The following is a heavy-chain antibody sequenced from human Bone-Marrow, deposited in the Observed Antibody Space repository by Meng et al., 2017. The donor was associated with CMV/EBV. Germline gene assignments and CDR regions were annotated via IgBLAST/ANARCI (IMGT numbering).Heavy chain of an antibody. V-gene: IGHV1-18*01. J-gene: IGHJ4*02. Sequence: ASVKVSCKASGYTFSSYAISWVRQAPGQGLEWMGWISAYNGNTNYAQKLQGRVTMTTDTSTSTAYMELRSLRSDDTAVYYCARDSPWWEPYYFDYWGQGTLVTVSS. CDR1: GYTFSSYA. CDR2: ISAYNGNT. D-gene: IGHD1-26*01. CDR3: ARDSPWWEPYYFDY.